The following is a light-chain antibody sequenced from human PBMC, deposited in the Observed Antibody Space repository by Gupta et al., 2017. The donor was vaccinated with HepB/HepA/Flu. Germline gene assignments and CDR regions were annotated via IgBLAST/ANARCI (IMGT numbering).Light chain of an antibody. Sequence: EIVLPQSPATLSVSPGARATLSCRASQSVSSNVAWNQQKPGQAPGVLIYGASTRATGIPARFSGSGSGKEFTLTISSLQSEDFAVYYGQQDDNGPPLTFGGGTQVEIK. J-gene: IGKJ4*01. CDR2: GAS. CDR1: QSVSSN. V-gene: IGKV3-15*01. CDR3: QQDDNGPPLT.